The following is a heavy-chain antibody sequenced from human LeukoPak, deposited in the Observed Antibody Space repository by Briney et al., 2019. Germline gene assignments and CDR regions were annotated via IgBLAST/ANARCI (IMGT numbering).Heavy chain of an antibody. CDR2: FGGSGGTI. CDR1: GFSLSTYA. V-gene: IGHV3-23*01. D-gene: IGHD2-21*02. J-gene: IGHJ4*02. CDR3: AKSDCGGDCHLLDY. Sequence: GGSLRLSCAASGFSLSTYAMSWVRQAPGKGLEWVSHFGGSGGTIYYTDSVKGRFTISRDNSKNTLYLQMNSLRAEDTAVYYCAKSDCGGDCHLLDYWGQGTLVTVSS.